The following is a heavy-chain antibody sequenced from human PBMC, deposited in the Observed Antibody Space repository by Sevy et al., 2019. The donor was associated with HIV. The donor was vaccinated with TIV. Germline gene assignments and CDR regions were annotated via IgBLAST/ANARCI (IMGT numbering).Heavy chain of an antibody. V-gene: IGHV3-30*18. D-gene: IGHD3-9*01. Sequence: GGSLRLSCVVSGIIFTSSGMHWVRQAPGKGLEWVAVISYHGRDKFYADSVKGRFNISRDNSKNILYLQMNGLRIEDTAVYYCAKDFTGYNGMDVWGQGTMVTVSS. CDR1: GIIFTSSG. CDR3: AKDFTGYNGMDV. J-gene: IGHJ6*02. CDR2: ISYHGRDK.